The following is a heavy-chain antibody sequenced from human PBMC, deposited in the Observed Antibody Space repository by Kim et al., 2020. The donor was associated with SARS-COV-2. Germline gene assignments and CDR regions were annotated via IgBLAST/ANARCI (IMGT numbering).Heavy chain of an antibody. CDR1: GFTFSNAW. CDR3: TTRIVGATPFDY. D-gene: IGHD1-26*01. CDR2: IKSKTDGGTT. V-gene: IGHV3-15*01. J-gene: IGHJ4*02. Sequence: GGSLRLSCAASGFTFSNAWMSWVRQAPGKGLEWVGRIKSKTDGGTTDYAAPVKGRFTISRDDSKNTLYLQMNSLKTEDTAVYYCTTRIVGATPFDYWGQGTLVTVSS.